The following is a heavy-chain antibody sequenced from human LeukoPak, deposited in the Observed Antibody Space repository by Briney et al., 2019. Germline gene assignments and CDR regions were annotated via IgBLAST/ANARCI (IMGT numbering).Heavy chain of an antibody. D-gene: IGHD1-26*01. CDR2: IYYSGST. CDR3: ARDSPIGMGYYYGMDA. CDR1: GGSVSSGNYY. J-gene: IGHJ6*02. Sequence: PSETLSLTCTVSGGSVSSGNYYWSWLRQPPGKGLEWIGYIYYSGSTNYNPSLKSRVTISVDTSKNRFSLKLSSVTAADTAVYYCARDSPIGMGYYYGMDAWGQGTTVTVSS. V-gene: IGHV4-61*01.